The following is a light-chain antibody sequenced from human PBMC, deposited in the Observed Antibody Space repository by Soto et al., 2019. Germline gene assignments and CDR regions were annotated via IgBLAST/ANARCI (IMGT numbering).Light chain of an antibody. Sequence: MTQSPSPPSASVVDSVTITCPASLGISNYLAWYQQKPGQAPRLLILGASTRATGVPARFSGSGSGTEFTLSISSLQSEDFAVYYCKQYKEWPPFTFGQGTRLEI. V-gene: IGKV3-15*01. CDR3: KQYKEWPPFT. J-gene: IGKJ5*01. CDR1: LGISNY. CDR2: GAS.